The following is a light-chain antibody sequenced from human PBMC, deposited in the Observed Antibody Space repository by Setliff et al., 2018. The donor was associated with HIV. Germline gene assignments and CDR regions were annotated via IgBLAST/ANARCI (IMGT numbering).Light chain of an antibody. J-gene: IGLJ1*01. CDR1: SSDVGGFNY. CDR2: EVS. V-gene: IGLV2-14*01. CDR3: TSYSSRSTPYV. Sequence: QSVLTQPASVSGSPGQSVTTTCTGTSSDVGGFNYVSWYQHPPGKPPTLMIYEVSNLPSGCSNRSSGSKSGNSSSLTISALQAEDEADYYCTSYSSRSTPYVFGTGTKVTVL.